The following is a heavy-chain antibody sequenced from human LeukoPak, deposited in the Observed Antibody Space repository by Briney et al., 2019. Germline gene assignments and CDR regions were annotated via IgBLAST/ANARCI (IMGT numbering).Heavy chain of an antibody. Sequence: SETLSLTCAVYGGSFSGYYWSWIRQPPGKGLEWIGEINHSGSTNYNPSLKSRVTISVDTSKNQFSLKLSSATAADTAVYYCARRPRGITMVRGAGPLYPWGQGTLVTVSS. D-gene: IGHD3-10*01. CDR1: GGSFSGYY. V-gene: IGHV4-34*01. J-gene: IGHJ5*02. CDR2: INHSGST. CDR3: ARRPRGITMVRGAGPLYP.